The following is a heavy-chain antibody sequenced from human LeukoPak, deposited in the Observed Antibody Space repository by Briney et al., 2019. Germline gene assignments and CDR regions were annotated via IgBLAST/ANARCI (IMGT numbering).Heavy chain of an antibody. J-gene: IGHJ4*02. CDR1: GGSFSGYY. V-gene: IGHV4-34*01. D-gene: IGHD4-17*01. CDR3: ARLTGTVTTDY. CDR2: INHSGST. Sequence: SETLSLTCAVYGGSFSGYYWSWIRQPPGKGLEWIGEINHSGSTNYNPSLKSRVTISVDTSKNQFSLKLSSVTAADTAVYYCARLTGTVTTDYWGQGTLVTVSS.